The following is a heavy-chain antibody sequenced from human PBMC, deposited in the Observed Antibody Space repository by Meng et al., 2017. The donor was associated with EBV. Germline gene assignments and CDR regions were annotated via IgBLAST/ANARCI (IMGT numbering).Heavy chain of an antibody. CDR1: GGSFSGYY. CDR3: ARGRWLQPGSYFDY. J-gene: IGHJ4*02. Sequence: QVQLQQVGAGWLKPSETLSLSCAVYGGSFSGYYWRWIRQPPGKGLEWIGEINHSGSTNYNPSLKSRVTISVDTSKNQFSLKLSSVTAADTAVYYCARGRWLQPGSYFDYWGQGTLVTVSS. D-gene: IGHD5-24*01. CDR2: INHSGST. V-gene: IGHV4-34*01.